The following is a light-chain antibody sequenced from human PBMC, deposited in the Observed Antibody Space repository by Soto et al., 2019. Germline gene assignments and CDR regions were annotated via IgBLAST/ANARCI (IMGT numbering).Light chain of an antibody. Sequence: QSVLTQPPSVSGTPGQRVNMSCSGSSSNIGSKSVSWYQHLPQTSPKLLIYSNNQRPSGVPGRFSVSKSGTSASLATSGLQSDDETQYYCAAWDDSLNVLVFGEGTKVTVL. CDR2: SNN. J-gene: IGLJ2*01. CDR1: SSNIGSKS. V-gene: IGLV1-44*01. CDR3: AAWDDSLNVLV.